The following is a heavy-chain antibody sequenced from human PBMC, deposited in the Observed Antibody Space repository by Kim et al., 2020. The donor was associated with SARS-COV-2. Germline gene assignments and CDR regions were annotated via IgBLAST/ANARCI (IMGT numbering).Heavy chain of an antibody. Sequence: ASVKVSCKTPGYKFPSYAMNWVRQAPGQGLEWMGWVNTDTGRPTYAQGFKGRYVFSLDTSGSTAFLQINSLRADDTATYYCVSEVARMGNYYYGMDVWGQGTTVTVSS. V-gene: IGHV7-4-1*02. CDR1: GYKFPSYA. D-gene: IGHD2-15*01. J-gene: IGHJ6*02. CDR2: VNTDTGRP. CDR3: VSEVARMGNYYYGMDV.